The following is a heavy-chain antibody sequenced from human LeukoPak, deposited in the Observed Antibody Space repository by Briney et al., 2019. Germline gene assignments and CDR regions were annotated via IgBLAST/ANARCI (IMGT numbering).Heavy chain of an antibody. D-gene: IGHD6-19*01. CDR2: ISAYNGNT. CDR3: ARDLPGYSSGWSPFDY. Sequence: ASVKVSCKASGYTFTSYAISWVRQAPGQGLEWMGWISAYNGNTNYAQKLQGRVTMTTYTSTSTAYMEQRSLRSDDTAVYYGARDLPGYSSGWSPFDYWGQGTLVTVSS. V-gene: IGHV1-18*01. J-gene: IGHJ4*02. CDR1: GYTFTSYA.